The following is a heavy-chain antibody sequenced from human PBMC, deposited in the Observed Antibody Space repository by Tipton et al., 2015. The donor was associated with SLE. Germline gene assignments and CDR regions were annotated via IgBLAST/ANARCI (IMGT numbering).Heavy chain of an antibody. V-gene: IGHV4-39*07. Sequence: LSCTVSNGSISSSPYYWGWIRQSPGKGLEWVGSIYYSGSTYYNPSLKSRVTISVDTSRNQCSLNLTPVTAADTAVYYCARGPYYYMDVWGKGTTVTVSS. CDR3: ARGPYYYMDV. CDR1: NGSISSSPYY. CDR2: IYYSGST. J-gene: IGHJ6*03.